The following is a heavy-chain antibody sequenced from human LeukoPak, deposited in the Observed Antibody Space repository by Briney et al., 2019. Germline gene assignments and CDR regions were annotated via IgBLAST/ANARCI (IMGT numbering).Heavy chain of an antibody. J-gene: IGHJ4*02. CDR2: INVGTGNT. V-gene: IGHV1-3*01. CDR1: GYTFTSFG. Sequence: ASVMVSCKSSGYTFTSFGIHWMRQAPGQGLEWMGWINVGTGNTGSSQKSQGRVTFTRDTSASTTYMYLTSLASEDMAVYYCATERRGTYDYWGQGTLVTVYS. CDR3: ATERRGTYDY.